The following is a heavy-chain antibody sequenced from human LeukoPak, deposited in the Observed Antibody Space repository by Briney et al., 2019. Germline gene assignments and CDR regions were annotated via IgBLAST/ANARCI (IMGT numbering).Heavy chain of an antibody. Sequence: ASVKVSCKVSGYTLTDSSMHWVRPAPGKGLRWMGSFDHEDGDTVYAQKFQGRVTLTEDTSTDTAYMELSSPRSEDTAVYFCAIDVENGSFEYWGQGTLVTVSS. V-gene: IGHV1-24*01. CDR3: AIDVENGSFEY. J-gene: IGHJ4*02. D-gene: IGHD5-24*01. CDR1: GYTLTDSS. CDR2: FDHEDGDT.